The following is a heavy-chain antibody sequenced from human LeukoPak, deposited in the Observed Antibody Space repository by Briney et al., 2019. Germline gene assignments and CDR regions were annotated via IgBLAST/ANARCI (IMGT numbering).Heavy chain of an antibody. CDR2: INVGNGNT. Sequence: ASVKVSCKTSGYTFTTYSIHWVRQAPGQGLEWMAWINVGNGNTKYSQNFQGRLTITTDTSASTAYMELSSLRSEDTALYFCARDLIVYGSGSYFDYWGQGALVTVSS. D-gene: IGHD3-10*01. J-gene: IGHJ4*02. CDR3: ARDLIVYGSGSYFDY. CDR1: GYTFTTYS. V-gene: IGHV1-3*01.